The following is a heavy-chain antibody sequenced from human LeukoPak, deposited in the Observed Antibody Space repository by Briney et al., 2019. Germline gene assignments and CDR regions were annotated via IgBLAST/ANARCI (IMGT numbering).Heavy chain of an antibody. Sequence: SETLSLTCTVLGGSFTDYFWTWIRHSPGKGLEWIGEINHSGSTNYNPSIKSRVTISVDTSKNQFSLNLTSVTAADTAVYYCARLYIGGYSRSTNYNWFDPWGQGTLVTVSS. V-gene: IGHV4-34*01. CDR1: GGSFTDYF. J-gene: IGHJ5*02. CDR2: INHSGST. D-gene: IGHD6-13*01. CDR3: ARLYIGGYSRSTNYNWFDP.